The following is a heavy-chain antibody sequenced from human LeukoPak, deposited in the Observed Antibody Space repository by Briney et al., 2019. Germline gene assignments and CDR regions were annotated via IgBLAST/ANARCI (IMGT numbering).Heavy chain of an antibody. CDR2: IYPGDSDT. CDR3: ARPHYDILTGYYYYYDMDV. Sequence: GESLKISCKGSGYSFTSYWIGWVRQMPGKGLEWMGIIYPGDSDTRYSPSFQGQVTITVGKSISTAYLQWSSLKASDTAMYYCARPHYDILTGYYYYYDMDVWGQGTTVTVSS. D-gene: IGHD3-9*01. CDR1: GYSFTSYW. J-gene: IGHJ6*02. V-gene: IGHV5-51*01.